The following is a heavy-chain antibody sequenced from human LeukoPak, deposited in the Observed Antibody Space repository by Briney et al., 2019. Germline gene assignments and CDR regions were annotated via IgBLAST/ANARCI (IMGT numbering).Heavy chain of an antibody. CDR3: ARDKNPLDMDLLDY. J-gene: IGHJ4*02. CDR1: GYTFTSYG. Sequence: ASVKVSCKASGYTFTSYGISWVRQAPGQGLEWMGWISAYNGNTNYAQKLQGRVTMTTDTSTSTAYMELRSLRSDDTAVYYCARDKNPLDMDLLDYWGQGTLVTVSS. V-gene: IGHV1-18*01. CDR2: ISAYNGNT. D-gene: IGHD2-2*03.